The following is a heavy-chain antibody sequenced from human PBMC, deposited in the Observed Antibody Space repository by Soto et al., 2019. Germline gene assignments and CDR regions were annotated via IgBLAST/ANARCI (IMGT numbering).Heavy chain of an antibody. D-gene: IGHD3-10*01. CDR1: GYTFTRDA. V-gene: IGHV1-3*01. J-gene: IGHJ6*02. CDR2: INAGNANT. CDR3: ARDPGGYYYYYGMDV. Sequence: AXSVKVSCKASGYTFTRDAMHLLRHSPGQRLEWMGCINAGNANTKYSQKFQGRVTITRDTSASTAYMELSSLRSEDTAVYYCARDPGGYYYYYGMDVWGQGTTVTVSS.